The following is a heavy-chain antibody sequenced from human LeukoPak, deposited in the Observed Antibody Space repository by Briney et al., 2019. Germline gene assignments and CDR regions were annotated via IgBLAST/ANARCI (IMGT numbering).Heavy chain of an antibody. Sequence: ASVKVSCKASGYTFSSYDISWVRQAPGQGLEWMGWISTYNGHTNYSQRLQGRVAMTTDTSSSTAYMELRSLRSDDTAVYYCARDRCSSTSCYLLAPLGSSPDAFDIWGQGTMVTVSS. CDR2: ISTYNGHT. J-gene: IGHJ3*02. D-gene: IGHD2-2*01. V-gene: IGHV1-18*01. CDR3: ARDRCSSTSCYLLAPLGSSPDAFDI. CDR1: GYTFSSYD.